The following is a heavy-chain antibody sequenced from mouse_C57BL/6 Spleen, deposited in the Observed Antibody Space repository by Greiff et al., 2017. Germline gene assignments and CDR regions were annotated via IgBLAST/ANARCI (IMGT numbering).Heavy chain of an antibody. D-gene: IGHD1-1*01. CDR3: ARGDYGSSYELYYAMDY. Sequence: EVQLQQSGPELVKPGASVKMSCKASGYTFTDYNMHWVKQSHGKSLEWIGYINPNNGGTSYNQKFKGKATLTGNKSSSTAYMELRSLTSEDSAVYYCARGDYGSSYELYYAMDYWGQGTSVTVSS. J-gene: IGHJ4*01. V-gene: IGHV1-22*01. CDR1: GYTFTDYN. CDR2: INPNNGGT.